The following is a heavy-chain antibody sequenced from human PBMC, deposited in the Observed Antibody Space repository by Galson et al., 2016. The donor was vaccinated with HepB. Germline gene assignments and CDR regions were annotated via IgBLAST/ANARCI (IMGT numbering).Heavy chain of an antibody. CDR2: IIPVYVTP. CDR3: ARGFYGSGSSFRFEY. CDR1: GGTLTNYA. Sequence: SVKVSCKASGGTLTNYAISWVRQAPGQGLEWMGAIIPVYVTPTYGQNLQGRVTITADKSTNTAYMELSSLKSDDTAVYYCARGFYGSGSSFRFEYWGQGTLVTVSS. J-gene: IGHJ4*02. D-gene: IGHD3-10*01. V-gene: IGHV1-69*06.